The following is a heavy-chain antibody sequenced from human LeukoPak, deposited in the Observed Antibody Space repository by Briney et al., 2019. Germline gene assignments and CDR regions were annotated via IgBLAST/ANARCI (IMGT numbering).Heavy chain of an antibody. D-gene: IGHD1-14*01. CDR3: AKRRTGADYYFDY. CDR1: GFTFSSYG. CDR2: ISGSGDNT. J-gene: IGHJ4*02. V-gene: IGHV3-23*01. Sequence: GGSLRLSCAASGFTFSSYGMSWVRQAPGKGLEWVSAISGSGDNTYYADSVKGRFTISRDNSKNTLYLQMNSLRAEDTAVYYCAKRRTGADYYFDYWGQGTLVTVSS.